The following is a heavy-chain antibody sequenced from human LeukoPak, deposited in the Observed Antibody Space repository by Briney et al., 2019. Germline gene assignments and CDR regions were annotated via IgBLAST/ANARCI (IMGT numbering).Heavy chain of an antibody. J-gene: IGHJ6*03. Sequence: SETLSLTCAVYGGSFSGYYWSWIRQPPGKGLEWIGEINHSGSTNYNPSLKSRVTISVDTSKNQFSLKLSSVTAADTAVYYCARALLEGNYYYMDVWGKGTTVTVSS. CDR2: INHSGST. V-gene: IGHV4-34*01. CDR3: ARALLEGNYYYMDV. CDR1: GGSFSGYY.